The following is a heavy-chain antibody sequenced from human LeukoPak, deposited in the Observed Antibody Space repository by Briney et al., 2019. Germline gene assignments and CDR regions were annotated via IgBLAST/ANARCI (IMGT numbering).Heavy chain of an antibody. D-gene: IGHD6-19*01. J-gene: IGHJ4*02. Sequence: PGGSLRLSCAASGFTFSSNDMSWVRQAPGKGLEWIGSIYYSGSTYYNPSLKSRVTISVDTSKNQFSLKLSSVTAADTAVYYCARQWQQWLVHGRYFDYWGQGTLVTVSS. CDR1: GFTFSSND. CDR3: ARQWQQWLVHGRYFDY. V-gene: IGHV4-39*01. CDR2: IYYSGST.